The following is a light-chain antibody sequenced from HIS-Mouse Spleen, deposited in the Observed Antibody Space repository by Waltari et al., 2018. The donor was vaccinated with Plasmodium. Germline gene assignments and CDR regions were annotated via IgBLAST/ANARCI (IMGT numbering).Light chain of an antibody. V-gene: IGKV1-8*01. CDR1: QGISSY. Sequence: AIRMTQSPSSFSASTGDRVTIPCRASQGISSYLAWYQQKPGKAPKRLIYAASTLQSGVPSRFSGSGSGTDFTLSISCLQSEDFATYYCQQYYSYLLTFGGGTKVEIK. CDR2: AAS. CDR3: QQYYSYLLT. J-gene: IGKJ4*01.